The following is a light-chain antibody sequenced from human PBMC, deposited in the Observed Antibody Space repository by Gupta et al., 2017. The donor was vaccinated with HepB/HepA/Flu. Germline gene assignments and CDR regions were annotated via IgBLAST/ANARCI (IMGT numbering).Light chain of an antibody. J-gene: IGKJ4*01. Sequence: ELVLTQSPATLSLSPGERATLSCRASQSVSSYLAWYQRKPGQATRLLIDDASNRATGIPARCSGSGSGTDCTLTISSLEPEDLAVEDCQQRSNGLLNCGGGTKVEIK. V-gene: IGKV3-11*01. CDR3: QQRSNGLLN. CDR2: DAS. CDR1: QSVSSY.